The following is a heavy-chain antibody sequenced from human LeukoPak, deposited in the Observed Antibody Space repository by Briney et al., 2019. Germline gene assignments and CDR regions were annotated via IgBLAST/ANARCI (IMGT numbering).Heavy chain of an antibody. CDR1: GGTFSSYA. J-gene: IGHJ4*02. CDR2: IIPILGIA. D-gene: IGHD5-18*01. V-gene: IGHV1-69*04. Sequence: SVKVSCKASGGTFSSYAISWVRQAPGQGLEWMGRIIPILGIANYAQKFQGRVTITADKSTSTAYMELSSLRSEDMAVYYCARVPAGYSYGLEGYWGQGTLVTVSS. CDR3: ARVPAGYSYGLEGY.